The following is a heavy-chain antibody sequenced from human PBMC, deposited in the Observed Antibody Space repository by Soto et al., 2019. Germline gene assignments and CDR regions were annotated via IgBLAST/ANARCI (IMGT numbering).Heavy chain of an antibody. CDR3: ARPHLIAAAGTYDY. CDR2: MNPNSGNT. D-gene: IGHD6-13*01. V-gene: IGHV1-8*01. CDR1: GYTLTSYD. J-gene: IGHJ4*02. Sequence: QVQLVQSGAEVKKPGASVKVSCKASGYTLTSYDINWARQATGQGLEWMGWMNPNSGNTGYAQKFQGRVSMSRNTSISTAYKELSSLRSEDTAVYYCARPHLIAAAGTYDYWGQGTLVTVSS.